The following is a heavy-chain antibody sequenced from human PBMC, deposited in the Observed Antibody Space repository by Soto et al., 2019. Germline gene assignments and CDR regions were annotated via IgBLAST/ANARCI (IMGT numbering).Heavy chain of an antibody. J-gene: IGHJ5*02. CDR1: GGSISSGGYY. CDR2: IYYSGST. D-gene: IGHD3-10*01. CDR3: ARESLWFGDRWFDP. V-gene: IGHV4-31*03. Sequence: GPGPHLTSETLSLTCTVSGGSISSGGYYWSWIRQHPGKGLEWIGYIYYSGSTYYNPSLKSRVTISVDTSKNQFSLKLSSVTAADTAVYYCARESLWFGDRWFDPWGQGTLVTVSS.